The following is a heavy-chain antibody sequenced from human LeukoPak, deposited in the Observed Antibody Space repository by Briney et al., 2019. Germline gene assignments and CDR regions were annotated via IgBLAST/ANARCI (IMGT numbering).Heavy chain of an antibody. Sequence: GGSLRLSCAASGITFSNAWMTWVRRAPGGGLEWVGRILSKTDGGTADYAAPVKGRFTISRDDSKDTMYLQMNSLKSEDTAAYYCTTQRAGAFDYWGQGTLVTVSS. CDR1: GITFSNAW. CDR3: TTQRAGAFDY. V-gene: IGHV3-15*01. CDR2: ILSKTDGGTA. J-gene: IGHJ4*02. D-gene: IGHD3-10*01.